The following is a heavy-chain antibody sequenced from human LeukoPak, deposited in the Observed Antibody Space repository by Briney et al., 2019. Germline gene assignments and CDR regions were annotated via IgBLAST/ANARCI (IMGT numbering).Heavy chain of an antibody. CDR3: ARGMATGGDY. CDR1: GFSFSSYW. CDR2: ISSSGSTI. D-gene: IGHD1-14*01. V-gene: IGHV3-48*04. J-gene: IGHJ4*02. Sequence: GGSLRLSCAASGFSFSSYWMTWVRQAPGKGLEWVSYISSSGSTIYYADSVKGRFTISRDNAKNSLYLQMNSLRAEDTAVYYCARGMATGGDYWGQGTLVTVSS.